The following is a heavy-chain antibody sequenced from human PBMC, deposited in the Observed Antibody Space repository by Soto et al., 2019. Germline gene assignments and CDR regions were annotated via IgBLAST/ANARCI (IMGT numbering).Heavy chain of an antibody. CDR3: AKDRATGTPNWFDP. V-gene: IGHV3-30*18. Sequence: PGGSLRLSCAASGFTFSSYGMHWVRQAPGKGLEWVAVISYDGTNKYYGDSVKGRFTISRDNSKNTLYLQMNTLRAEDTAVYYCAKDRATGTPNWFDPWGQGTLVTVSS. D-gene: IGHD1-1*01. J-gene: IGHJ5*02. CDR1: GFTFSSYG. CDR2: ISYDGTNK.